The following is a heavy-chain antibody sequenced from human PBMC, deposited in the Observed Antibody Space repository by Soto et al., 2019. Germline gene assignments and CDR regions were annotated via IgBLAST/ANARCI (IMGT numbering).Heavy chain of an antibody. CDR2: MNPNSGNT. J-gene: IGHJ6*02. V-gene: IGHV1-8*01. Sequence: QVQLVQSGAEVKKPGASVKVSCKASGYTFTSYDINWVRQATGQGLEWMGWMNPNSGNTGYAQKFQGRVTMTRNTSISTAYMELSSLRSEYTAVYYCARDRSEYYYGSGSYSYYYGMDVWGQGTTFTVSS. CDR3: ARDRSEYYYGSGSYSYYYGMDV. CDR1: GYTFTSYD. D-gene: IGHD3-10*01.